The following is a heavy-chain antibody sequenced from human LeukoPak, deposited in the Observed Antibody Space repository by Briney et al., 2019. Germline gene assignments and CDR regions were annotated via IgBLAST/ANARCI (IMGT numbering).Heavy chain of an antibody. J-gene: IGHJ5*02. D-gene: IGHD2-15*01. CDR2: IIPIFGTA. CDR1: GGTFSSYA. Sequence: GSSVKVSCKASGGTFSSYAISWVRQAPGQGLEWMGGIIPIFGTANYAQKFQGRVTITADESTSTAYMELSSLRSEDTAVYYCARGRDIVVVGPGWFDPWGQGTLVTVPS. V-gene: IGHV1-69*01. CDR3: ARGRDIVVVGPGWFDP.